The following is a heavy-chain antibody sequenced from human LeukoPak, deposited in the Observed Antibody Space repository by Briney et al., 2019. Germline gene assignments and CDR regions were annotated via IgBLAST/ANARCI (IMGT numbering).Heavy chain of an antibody. V-gene: IGHV4-59*01. CDR3: ARAYGPLSFDY. D-gene: IGHD3-10*01. J-gene: IGHJ4*02. CDR1: GGSISSYY. CDR2: IYYSGST. Sequence: PSETLSLTCTVSGGSISSYYWSWIRQPPGKGLEWIGYIYYSGSTNYNPSLKSRVTISVDTSKNQFSLKLSSVTAADTAVYYCARAYGPLSFDYWGQGTLVTVSS.